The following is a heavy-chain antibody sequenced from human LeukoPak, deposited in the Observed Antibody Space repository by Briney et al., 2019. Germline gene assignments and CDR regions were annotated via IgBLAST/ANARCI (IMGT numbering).Heavy chain of an antibody. Sequence: ASVKVSCKASGYTFTSYGISWGRQAPGQGLEWMGWISAYNGNTNYAQKLQGRVTMTTDTSTSTAYMELRSLRSDDTAVYYCARTYYSDSSGYPVFDYWGQGTLVTVSS. J-gene: IGHJ4*02. D-gene: IGHD3-22*01. CDR2: ISAYNGNT. V-gene: IGHV1-18*01. CDR3: ARTYYSDSSGYPVFDY. CDR1: GYTFTSYG.